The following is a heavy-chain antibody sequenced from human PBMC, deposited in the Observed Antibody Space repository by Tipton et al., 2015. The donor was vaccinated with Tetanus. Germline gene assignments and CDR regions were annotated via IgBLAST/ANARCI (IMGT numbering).Heavy chain of an antibody. D-gene: IGHD3-10*01. CDR1: GGSFSGYY. V-gene: IGHV4-34*01. CDR3: ARVPDTYSTPGSDESLSYYGMDV. Sequence: TLSLTCAVYGGSFSGYYWSWIRQPPGKGLEWIGEIDHSGSTNYNPSLKSRVTISVDTSKNQFSLKLSSVTAADTAVYYCARVPDTYSTPGSDESLSYYGMDVWGQGTTVTVSS. J-gene: IGHJ6*02. CDR2: IDHSGST.